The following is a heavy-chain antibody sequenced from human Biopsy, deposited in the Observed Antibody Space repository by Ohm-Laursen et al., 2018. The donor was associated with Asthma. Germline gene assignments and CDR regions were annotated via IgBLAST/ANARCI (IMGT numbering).Heavy chain of an antibody. CDR2: IKHDGTEK. Sequence: SLRLSCAASGFTFGDYRMSWVRQVPGKGLEWVANIKHDGTEKNHVDSLKGRFTISRDNAKNSLYLQMNSLRAEGTAVYYCARTFHFWSPYHAEHYQLWGQGTLVTVPS. V-gene: IGHV3-7*01. CDR1: GFTFGDYR. CDR3: ARTFHFWSPYHAEHYQL. D-gene: IGHD3-3*02. J-gene: IGHJ1*01.